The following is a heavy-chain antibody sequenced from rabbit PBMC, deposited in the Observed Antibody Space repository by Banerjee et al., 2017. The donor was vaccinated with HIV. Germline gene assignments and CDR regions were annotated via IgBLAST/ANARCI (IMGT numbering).Heavy chain of an antibody. CDR1: GFSFSNKYV. D-gene: IGHD1-1*01. CDR2: INTSSGNT. V-gene: IGHV1S45*01. J-gene: IGHJ4*01. Sequence: QEQLVESGGGLVKPGASLTLSCKASGFSFSNKYVMCWVRQAPGKGLEWISCINTSSGNTVYASWAKGRFPISKTSSTTVTLQMTSLTAADTATYFCARDGGASSVEFDLGGPGPLV. CDR3: ARDGGASSVEFDL.